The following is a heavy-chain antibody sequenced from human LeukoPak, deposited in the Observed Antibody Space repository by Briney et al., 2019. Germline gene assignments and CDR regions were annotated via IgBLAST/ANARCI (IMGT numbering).Heavy chain of an antibody. D-gene: IGHD4-17*01. CDR2: IIPILGIA. Sequence: GASVKVSCKASGYTFTSYAISWVRQAPGQGLEWMGRIIPILGIANYAQKFQGRVTITADKSTSTAYMELSSLRSEDTAVYYCARDYGDYAFDYWGQGTLVTVSS. CDR1: GYTFTSYA. V-gene: IGHV1-69*04. J-gene: IGHJ4*02. CDR3: ARDYGDYAFDY.